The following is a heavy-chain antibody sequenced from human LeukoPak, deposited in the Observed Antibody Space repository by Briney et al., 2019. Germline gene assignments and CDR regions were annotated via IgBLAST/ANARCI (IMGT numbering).Heavy chain of an antibody. V-gene: IGHV5-51*01. D-gene: IGHD6-13*01. J-gene: IGHJ6*03. CDR1: GYSFTSYW. CDR2: IYPGDSDT. Sequence: GEALKISCNGSGYSFTSYWIGWVRQMPGKGLEWRGIIYPGDSDTTYSPSYQAPVNIPAANSISTAYLQWSRLKASDTAMYYCARHTAAAGYYYYYMDVWGKGTTVTVSS. CDR3: ARHTAAAGYYYYYMDV.